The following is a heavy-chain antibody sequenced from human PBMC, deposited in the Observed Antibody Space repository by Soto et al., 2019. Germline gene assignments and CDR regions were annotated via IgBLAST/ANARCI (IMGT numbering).Heavy chain of an antibody. D-gene: IGHD1-26*01. CDR3: ARGGGNYGLDV. J-gene: IGHJ6*02. CDR1: GGTFSSYT. Sequence: QVNLVQSGAEVKKPGSSVKVSCKASGGTFSSYTFSWVRQAPGQGLEWMGRIIPILGVTKYAEKFQGRVTITADKSTSTAYMELSSLRSEDTDVYYCARGGGNYGLDVWGQGTTVTVSS. CDR2: IIPILGVT. V-gene: IGHV1-69*02.